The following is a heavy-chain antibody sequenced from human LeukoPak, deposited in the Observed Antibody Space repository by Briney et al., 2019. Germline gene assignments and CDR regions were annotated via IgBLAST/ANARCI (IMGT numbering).Heavy chain of an antibody. CDR3: ARYTRGHIVVVTAIPRGAFDI. D-gene: IGHD2-21*02. V-gene: IGHV4-4*07. CDR2: MYTSGST. J-gene: IGHJ3*02. Sequence: SETLSLTCTVSGGSISSYYWSWIRQPAGKGLEWIGRMYTSGSTHYNPSLKSRVTMSVDTSKNQFSLKLSSVTAADTAVYYCARYTRGHIVVVTAIPRGAFDIWGQGTMVTVSS. CDR1: GGSISSYY.